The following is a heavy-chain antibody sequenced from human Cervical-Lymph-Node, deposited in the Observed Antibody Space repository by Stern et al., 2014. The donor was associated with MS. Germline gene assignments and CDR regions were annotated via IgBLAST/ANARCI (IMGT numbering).Heavy chain of an antibody. Sequence: VQLVESGAEVKKPGASVKVSCKASGYTFTNYAMHWVRQAPGQRLEWMGWINAGNGNTKHSQKFQGRVIITRDTSASTAYMELSSLRSEDTAVYYCARTTGYCSSISCSFLYYFDYWGQGTLVTVSS. D-gene: IGHD2-2*01. V-gene: IGHV1-3*01. CDR1: GYTFTNYA. CDR3: ARTTGYCSSISCSFLYYFDY. CDR2: INAGNGNT. J-gene: IGHJ4*02.